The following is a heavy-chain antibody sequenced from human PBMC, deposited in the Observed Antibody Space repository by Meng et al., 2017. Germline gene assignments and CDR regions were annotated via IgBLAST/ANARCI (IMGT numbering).Heavy chain of an antibody. CDR3: ARSDTAMGSYYFDY. D-gene: IGHD5-18*01. V-gene: IGHV1-46*01. CDR2: INPSGGST. J-gene: IGHJ4*02. Sequence: QVPLVQYGAEVTKPGSVVKVSCKASGYTVTSYYMHWVRQAPGQGLEWMGIINPSGGSTSYAQKFQGRVTMTRDTSTSTVYMELSSLRSEDTAVYYCARSDTAMGSYYFDYWGQGTLVTVSS. CDR1: GYTVTSYY.